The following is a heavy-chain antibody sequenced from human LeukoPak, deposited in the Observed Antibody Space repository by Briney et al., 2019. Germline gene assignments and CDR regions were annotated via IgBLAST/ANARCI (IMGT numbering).Heavy chain of an antibody. CDR3: ARHQDVGAIAFDY. Sequence: SETLSLTCTVSGGSISSYYWSWIRQPPGKGLEGIGYIYYSGSATYNPSLKSRVTLSVDTSKKQLSLKLSSVTAADTAVYYCARHQDVGAIAFDYWGQGTLVTVSS. J-gene: IGHJ4*02. CDR1: GGSISSYY. V-gene: IGHV4-59*08. CDR2: IYYSGSA. D-gene: IGHD1-26*01.